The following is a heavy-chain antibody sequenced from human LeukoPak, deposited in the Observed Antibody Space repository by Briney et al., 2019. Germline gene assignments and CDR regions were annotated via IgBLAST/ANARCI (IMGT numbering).Heavy chain of an antibody. Sequence: KPGGSLRLSCAASGFTFSNAWMSWVRQAPGKGLEWVGRIKSKTDGGTTDYAAPVKGRFTISRDDSKNTLYLQMKSLKTEDTAVYYCTTWVYYGSGGDYWGQGTLVTVSS. CDR1: GFTFSNAW. CDR2: IKSKTDGGTT. D-gene: IGHD3-10*01. J-gene: IGHJ4*02. CDR3: TTWVYYGSGGDY. V-gene: IGHV3-15*01.